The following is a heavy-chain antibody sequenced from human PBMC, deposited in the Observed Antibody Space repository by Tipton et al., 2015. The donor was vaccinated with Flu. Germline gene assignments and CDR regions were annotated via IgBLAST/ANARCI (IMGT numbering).Heavy chain of an antibody. CDR3: ARDAADLVVGN. Sequence: SLRLSCAASGFTFSSYSMNWVRQAPGKGLEWVSSISSSSSYIYYADSVKGRFTISRDNAKNSLYLQMNSLRAEDTAVYYCARDAADLVVGNWGQGTLVTVSS. D-gene: IGHD3-22*01. CDR2: ISSSSSYI. CDR1: GFTFSSYS. V-gene: IGHV3-21*01. J-gene: IGHJ4*02.